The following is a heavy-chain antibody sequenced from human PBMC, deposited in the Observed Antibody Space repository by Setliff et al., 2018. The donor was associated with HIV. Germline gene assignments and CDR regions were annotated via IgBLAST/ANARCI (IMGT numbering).Heavy chain of an antibody. CDR3: ARAPRPIQLWLPYYFDY. J-gene: IGHJ4*02. D-gene: IGHD5-18*01. Sequence: SETLSLTCAVSGYSISSGYYWGWIRQPPGKGLEWIGSIYHSGSTYYNPSLKSRVTMSVDTSKNQFSLKLNSVTAADTAVYYCARAPRPIQLWLPYYFDYWGQGTLVTVSS. V-gene: IGHV4-38-2*01. CDR2: IYHSGST. CDR1: GYSISSGYY.